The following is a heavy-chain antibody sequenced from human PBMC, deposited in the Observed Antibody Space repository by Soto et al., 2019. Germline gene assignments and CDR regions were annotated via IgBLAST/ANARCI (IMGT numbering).Heavy chain of an antibody. CDR1: GFTFSSYG. J-gene: IGHJ4*02. V-gene: IGHV3-33*01. CDR3: ASGTDYGDFTSL. D-gene: IGHD4-17*01. CDR2: IWYDGSNK. Sequence: QVQLVESGGGVVQPGRSLRLSCAASGFTFSSYGMHWVRQAPGKGLEWVAVIWYDGSNKYYADSVKGRFTISRDNSKNTLYLQMNSLRAEDTAVYYCASGTDYGDFTSLWGQGTLVTVSS.